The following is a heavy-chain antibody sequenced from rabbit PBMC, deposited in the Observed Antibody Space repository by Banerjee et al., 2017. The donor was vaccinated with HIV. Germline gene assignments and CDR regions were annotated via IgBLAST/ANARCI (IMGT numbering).Heavy chain of an antibody. V-gene: IGHV1S40*01. CDR2: IYSSSGNT. J-gene: IGHJ6*01. CDR3: ARNGGMLDYKL. Sequence: GGSLNLTCKASGSDISSNAMCWVRQAPGKGLELIACIYSSSGNTVYASWAKGRFTISKTSSTTVTLQMTSLTAADTATYFCARNGGMLDYKLWGPGTLVTVS. CDR1: GSDISSNA. D-gene: IGHD6-1*01.